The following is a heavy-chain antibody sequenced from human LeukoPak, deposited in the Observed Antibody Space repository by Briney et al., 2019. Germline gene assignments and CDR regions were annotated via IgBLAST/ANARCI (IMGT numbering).Heavy chain of an antibody. Sequence: GESLKISCKGSGYIFTSYWIGWVRQLPGKGLEWMGIIYPGDSDTRYSPSFQGQVTISADKSISTASLQWSSLKASDTAIYYCARVSSGWYSRVWGQGTLVTVSS. J-gene: IGHJ4*02. D-gene: IGHD6-19*01. CDR1: GYIFTSYW. CDR3: ARVSSGWYSRV. CDR2: IYPGDSDT. V-gene: IGHV5-51*01.